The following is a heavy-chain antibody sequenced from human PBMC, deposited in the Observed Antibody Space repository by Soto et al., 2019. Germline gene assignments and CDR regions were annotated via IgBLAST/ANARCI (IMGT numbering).Heavy chain of an antibody. CDR3: ARVTAPSADSDYCTGYYNHDY. Sequence: SETLSLTCTVSGGSISSGGYYWSWIRQHPGKGLEWIGYIYYSGSTYYNPSLKSRVTISVDTSKNQFSLKLSSVTAADTAVYLCARVTAPSADSDYCTGYYNHDYWGQGALVTVSS. CDR1: GGSISSGGYY. J-gene: IGHJ4*02. CDR2: IYYSGST. D-gene: IGHD3-3*01. V-gene: IGHV4-31*03.